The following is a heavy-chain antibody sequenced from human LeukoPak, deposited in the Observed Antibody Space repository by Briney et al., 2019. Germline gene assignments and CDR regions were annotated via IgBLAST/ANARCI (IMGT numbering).Heavy chain of an antibody. CDR3: ARWNNDWEFDF. CDR1: GFTFSDSW. V-gene: IGHV3-7*05. Sequence: GRSLRLSCAASGFTFSDSWMTWVRQAPGKGLDWVAHIKEDGTDQYYVDSVKGRFTISRDNAKNSLSLQMNSLRAEDTAVYYCARWNNDWEFDFWGQGTLVSVSS. CDR2: IKEDGTDQ. J-gene: IGHJ4*02. D-gene: IGHD1/OR15-1a*01.